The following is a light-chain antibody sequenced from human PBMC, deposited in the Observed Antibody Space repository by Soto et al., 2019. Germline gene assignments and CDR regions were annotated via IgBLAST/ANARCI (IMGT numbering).Light chain of an antibody. J-gene: IGLJ1*01. V-gene: IGLV2-8*01. Sequence: QSVLTQPPSASGSPGQSVTISCTGTSSDVGGYNYVSWYQQHPGKAPKLMIYEVSKRPSGVPDRFSGSKSGNTPALTVSGLQAEDEADYYCSSYAGSNIYVLGTGTKVTVL. CDR2: EVS. CDR1: SSDVGGYNY. CDR3: SSYAGSNIYV.